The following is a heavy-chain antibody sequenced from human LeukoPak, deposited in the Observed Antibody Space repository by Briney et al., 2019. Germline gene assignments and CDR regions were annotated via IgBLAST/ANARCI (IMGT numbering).Heavy chain of an antibody. Sequence: SETLSLTCTVSGGSISSRSYYWAWIRQPPGKGLEWIGSINYSGSTNYNPSLKSRLTISVDTSENQFSLKLSSVTAADTAVYYCAVIPPAVDDYWGQGTLVTVSS. CDR3: AVIPPAVDDY. V-gene: IGHV4-39*01. CDR2: INYSGST. J-gene: IGHJ4*02. CDR1: GGSISSRSYY. D-gene: IGHD2-2*01.